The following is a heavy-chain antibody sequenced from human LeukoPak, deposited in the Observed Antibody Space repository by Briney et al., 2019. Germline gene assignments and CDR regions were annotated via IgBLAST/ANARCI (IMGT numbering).Heavy chain of an antibody. CDR2: IYYSGST. CDR3: ARGYYYDSSGYPPANAFDI. D-gene: IGHD3-22*01. Sequence: SETLSLTCTVSGGSISSYYWSWIRQPPGKGLEWIGYIYYSGSTNYNPSLKSRVTISVDTSKNQFSLKLSSVTAADTAVYYCARGYYYDSSGYPPANAFDIWGQGTMVTVSS. J-gene: IGHJ3*02. CDR1: GGSISSYY. V-gene: IGHV4-59*01.